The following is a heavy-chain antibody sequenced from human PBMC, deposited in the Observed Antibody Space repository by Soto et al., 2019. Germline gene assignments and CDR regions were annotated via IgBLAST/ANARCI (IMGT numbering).Heavy chain of an antibody. V-gene: IGHV3-30-3*01. Sequence: QVQLVESGGGVVQPGRSLRLSCAASGFTFSSYAMHWVRQAPGKGLEWVAVISYDGSNKYYADSVKGRFTISRDNSKNTLYRQMNSLRAEDTAVYYCARGVVVAAPYFDYWGQGTLVTVSS. CDR2: ISYDGSNK. CDR3: ARGVVVAAPYFDY. D-gene: IGHD2-15*01. J-gene: IGHJ4*02. CDR1: GFTFSSYA.